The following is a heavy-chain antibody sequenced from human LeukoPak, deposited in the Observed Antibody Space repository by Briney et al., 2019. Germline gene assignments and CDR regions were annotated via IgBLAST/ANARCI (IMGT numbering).Heavy chain of an antibody. CDR2: ISAYNGST. V-gene: IGHV1-18*01. CDR3: ARDPTTTEAHDY. D-gene: IGHD1-1*01. Sequence: EASVKVSCKASGYTFTSYGISWVRQAPGQGLEWMGWISAYNGSTNYAQKLQGRVTMTTDTSTSTAYMELRSLRSDDTAVYYCARDPTTTEAHDYWGQGTLVTVSS. J-gene: IGHJ4*02. CDR1: GYTFTSYG.